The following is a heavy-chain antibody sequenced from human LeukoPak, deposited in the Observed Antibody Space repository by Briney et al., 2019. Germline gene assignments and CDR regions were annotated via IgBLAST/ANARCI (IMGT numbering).Heavy chain of an antibody. CDR2: ISAYNGNT. V-gene: IGHV1-18*01. D-gene: IGHD6-13*01. J-gene: IGHJ4*02. CDR1: GYTFTSYG. CDR3: ARAGSGGSKWSYRSLDY. Sequence: ASVKVSCKASGYTFTSYGISWVRQAPGQGLEWMGWISAYNGNTNYAQKLQGRVTMTTDTSTSTAYMELRSLRSDDTAVYYCARAGSGGSKWSYRSLDYWGQGTLVTVSS.